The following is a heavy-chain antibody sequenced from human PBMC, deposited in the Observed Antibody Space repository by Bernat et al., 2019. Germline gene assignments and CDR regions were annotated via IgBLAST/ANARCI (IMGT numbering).Heavy chain of an antibody. CDR2: IYYSGST. CDR3: ASYYDILTGYDY. CDR1: GGSISSYY. J-gene: IGHJ4*02. D-gene: IGHD3-9*01. Sequence: QVQLQESGPGLVKPSETLSLTCTVSGGSISSYYWSWIRQPPGKGLEWIGYIYYSGSTNYNPSLKSRVTISVDTSKNQFSLKLSSVTAADTAVYYCASYYDILTGYDYWGQGTLVPFS. V-gene: IGHV4-59*01.